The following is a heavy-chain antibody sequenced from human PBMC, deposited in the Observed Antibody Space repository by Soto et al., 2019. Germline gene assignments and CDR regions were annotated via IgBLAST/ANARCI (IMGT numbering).Heavy chain of an antibody. Sequence: SETLSLTCTVSGGSISSYYWSWIRQPPGKGLEWIGYIYYSGSTNYNPSLKSRVTISVDTSKNQFSLKLSSVTAADTAVYYCARHYRSGWYSILYFDYCGQGTLVPVSS. J-gene: IGHJ4*02. CDR1: GGSISSYY. CDR2: IYYSGST. D-gene: IGHD6-19*01. CDR3: ARHYRSGWYSILYFDY. V-gene: IGHV4-59*08.